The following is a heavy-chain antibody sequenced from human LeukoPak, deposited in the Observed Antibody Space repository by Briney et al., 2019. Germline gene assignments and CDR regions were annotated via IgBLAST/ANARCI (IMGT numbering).Heavy chain of an antibody. D-gene: IGHD5-18*01. J-gene: IGHJ5*02. CDR3: AAPPIQAVDTAMS. Sequence: SVKVSCKASGFTFTSSAVQWVRQARGQRLEWIGWIVVGSGNTNYAQKFQERVTITRDMSTSTAYMELSSLRSEDTAVYYCAAPPIQAVDTAMSWGQGTLVTVSS. CDR2: IVVGSGNT. V-gene: IGHV1-58*01. CDR1: GFTFTSSA.